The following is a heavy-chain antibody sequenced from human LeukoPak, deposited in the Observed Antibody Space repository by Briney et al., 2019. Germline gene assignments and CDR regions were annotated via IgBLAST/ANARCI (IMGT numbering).Heavy chain of an antibody. CDR2: IQWNDDST. J-gene: IGHJ4*02. CDR1: GFTFSSYA. CDR3: ARDSDYFSSGWSPWDY. D-gene: IGHD6-19*01. V-gene: IGHV3-20*04. Sequence: PGGSLRLSCAASGFTFSSYAMSWVRQAPGKGLEWVSSIQWNDDSTGYADSVKGRFTISRDNAKNSLYLQMKSLRAEDTALYYCARDSDYFSSGWSPWDYWGQGTLVTVSS.